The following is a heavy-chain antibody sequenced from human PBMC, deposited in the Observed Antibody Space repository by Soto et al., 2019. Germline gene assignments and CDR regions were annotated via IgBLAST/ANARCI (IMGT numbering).Heavy chain of an antibody. V-gene: IGHV4-59*12. CDR3: ARGLRVRFDWLLSSFDY. CDR2: IYYSGST. J-gene: IGHJ4*02. CDR1: GGSISSYY. D-gene: IGHD3-9*01. Sequence: SETLSLTCTVSGGSISSYYWSWIRQPPGKGLEWIGYIYYSGSTNYNPSLKSRVTISVDTSKNQFSLNLSSVTAADTAVYYCARGLRVRFDWLLSSFDYWGQGTLVTVSS.